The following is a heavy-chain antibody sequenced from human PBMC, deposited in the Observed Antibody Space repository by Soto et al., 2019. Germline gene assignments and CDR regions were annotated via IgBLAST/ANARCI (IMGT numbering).Heavy chain of an antibody. D-gene: IGHD3-10*01. J-gene: IGHJ3*02. V-gene: IGHV1-69*02. Sequence: QVQLVQSGAEVKKPGSSVKVSYKASGGTFSSYTISWVRQAPGQGLEWMGRIIPILGIANYAQKFQGRVTITADKSTSTAYMELSSLRSEDTAVYYCARGLSVGDAFDIWGQGTMVTVSS. CDR3: ARGLSVGDAFDI. CDR1: GGTFSSYT. CDR2: IIPILGIA.